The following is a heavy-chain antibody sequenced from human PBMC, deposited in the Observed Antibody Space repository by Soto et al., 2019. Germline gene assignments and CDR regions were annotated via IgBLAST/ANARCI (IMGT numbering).Heavy chain of an antibody. CDR2: TYYRSKWYN. J-gene: IGHJ3*02. CDR3: ARGAAIVVVPAAILGAFDI. CDR1: GDSVSSNSAA. V-gene: IGHV6-1*01. D-gene: IGHD2-2*01. Sequence: SQTLSLTCAISGDSVSSNSAAWNWIRQSPSRGLEWLGRTYYRSKWYNDYAVSVKSRITINPDTSKNQFSLQLNSVTPEDTAVYYCARGAAIVVVPAAILGAFDIWGQGTMVTVSS.